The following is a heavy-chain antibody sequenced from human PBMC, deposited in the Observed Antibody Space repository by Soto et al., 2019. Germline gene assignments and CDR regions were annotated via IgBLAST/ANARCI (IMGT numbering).Heavy chain of an antibody. D-gene: IGHD5-18*01. CDR3: AKLIHVDTAMVLSVLGAPFGMAV. J-gene: IGHJ6*02. CDR1: GFTFSSYG. V-gene: IGHV3-30*18. CDR2: ISYDGSNK. Sequence: GGSLRLSCAASGFTFSSYGMHWVRQAPGKGLEWVAVISYDGSNKYYADSVKGRFTISRDNSKNTLYLQMNSLRAEDTAVYYCAKLIHVDTAMVLSVLGAPFGMAVWGQGTTVTVSS.